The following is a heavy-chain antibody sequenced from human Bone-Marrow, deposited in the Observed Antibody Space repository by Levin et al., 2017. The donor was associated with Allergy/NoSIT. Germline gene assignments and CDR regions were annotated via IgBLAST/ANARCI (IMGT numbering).Heavy chain of an antibody. D-gene: IGHD4-17*01. J-gene: IGHJ4*02. CDR2: ISYSGSP. Sequence: SSETLSLTCTVSGDSLTSTSYYWGWIRQAPGKGLEWIGSISYSGSPYYSPSLMSRVTMSVDTSKNQFSLRLSSVTAADTAVYFCARHTTVTTDYFDSWGQGTLVTVSS. V-gene: IGHV4-39*01. CDR3: ARHTTVTTDYFDS. CDR1: GDSLTSTSYY.